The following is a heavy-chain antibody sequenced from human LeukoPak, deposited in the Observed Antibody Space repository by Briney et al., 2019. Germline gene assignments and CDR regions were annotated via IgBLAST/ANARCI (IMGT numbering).Heavy chain of an antibody. D-gene: IGHD6-6*01. J-gene: IGHJ4*02. Sequence: SVPTLVNPTQTLTLTCTFSGFSLSTSGVGVGWIRQPPGKALEWLALIYWDDDKRYSPSLKSRLTITKDTSKNQVVLTMTNMDPVDTARYYCAHRLRIAARPPGCEYWGQGTVVTVSS. V-gene: IGHV2-5*02. CDR1: GFSLSTSGVG. CDR2: IYWDDDK. CDR3: AHRLRIAARPPGCEY.